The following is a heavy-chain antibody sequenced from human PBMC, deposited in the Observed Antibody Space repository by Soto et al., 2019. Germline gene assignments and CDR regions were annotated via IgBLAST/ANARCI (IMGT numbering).Heavy chain of an antibody. V-gene: IGHV3-72*01. CDR1: GFTFSDSY. CDR3: VKGHLALDN. Sequence: GGSLRLSCTASGFTFSDSYMDWVRQAPGKGLDWVGRVRNKANSYTTEYTASVKGRFTVSRDDSKNSLYLQMNSLKTEDTAVYYCVKGHLALDNWGPGTLVTVSS. J-gene: IGHJ4*02. CDR2: VRNKANSYTT.